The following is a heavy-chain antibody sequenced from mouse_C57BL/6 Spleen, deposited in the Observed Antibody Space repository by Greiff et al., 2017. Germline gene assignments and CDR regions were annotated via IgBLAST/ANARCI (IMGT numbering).Heavy chain of an antibody. CDR1: GFTFSSYA. V-gene: IGHV5-4*01. Sequence: EVQGVESGGGLVKPGGSLKLSCAASGFTFSSYAMSWVRQTPEKRLEWVATISDGGSYTYYPDNVKGRFTISRDNAKNNLYLQMSHLKSEDTAMYYCARDQGTVVAKNYAMDYRGQGTSVTVSS. CDR3: ARDQGTVVAKNYAMDY. D-gene: IGHD1-1*01. CDR2: ISDGGSYT. J-gene: IGHJ4*01.